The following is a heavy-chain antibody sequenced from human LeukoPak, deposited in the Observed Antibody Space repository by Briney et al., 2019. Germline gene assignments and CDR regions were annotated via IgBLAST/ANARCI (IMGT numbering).Heavy chain of an antibody. Sequence: PSETLSLTCTVSGGSITGYYWSWIRQPAGKGLEWIGRMYTIGRINYNPSLESRVTMSVDTSKNQFSLKLNSVTAADTAVYYCARDSSGSTSSLPGTNWFDPWGQGTLVTVSS. J-gene: IGHJ5*02. D-gene: IGHD6-6*01. CDR3: ARDSSGSTSSLPGTNWFDP. V-gene: IGHV4-4*07. CDR2: MYTIGRI. CDR1: GGSITGYY.